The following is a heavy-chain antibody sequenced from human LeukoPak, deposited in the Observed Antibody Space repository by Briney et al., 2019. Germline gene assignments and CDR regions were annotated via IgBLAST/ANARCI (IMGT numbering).Heavy chain of an antibody. J-gene: IGHJ4*02. V-gene: IGHV3-15*01. CDR3: TTKEGEGGYRN. CDR2: IKSKTDGGTT. CDR1: GFTFSNAW. Sequence: GGSLRLSCAASGFTFSNAWMSWVRQAPGKGLEWVGRIKSKTDGGTTDYAAPVKSRFTISRDDSKNTLYLQMNSLKTEDTAVYYCTTKEGEGGYRNWGQGTLVTVSS. D-gene: IGHD5-12*01.